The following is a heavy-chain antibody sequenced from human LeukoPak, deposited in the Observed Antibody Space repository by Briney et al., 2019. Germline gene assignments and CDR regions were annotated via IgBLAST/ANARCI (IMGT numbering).Heavy chain of an antibody. D-gene: IGHD2-15*01. CDR2: IYYSGST. CDR1: GGSISSSSYY. J-gene: IGHJ3*02. CDR3: ASAYCSGGSCYPYAFDI. Sequence: SETLSLTCTVSGGSISSSSYYWGWIRQPPGKGLEWIGSIYYSGSTYYNPSLKSRVTISVDTSKNQFSQKLSSVTAADTAVYYCASAYCSGGSCYPYAFDIWGQGTMVTVSS. V-gene: IGHV4-39*07.